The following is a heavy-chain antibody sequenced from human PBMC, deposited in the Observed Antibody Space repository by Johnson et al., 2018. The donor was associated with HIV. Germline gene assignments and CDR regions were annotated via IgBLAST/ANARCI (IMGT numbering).Heavy chain of an antibody. J-gene: IGHJ3*02. V-gene: IGHV3-30*04. CDR3: ARSQGGGRILYYAFDI. D-gene: IGHD2-8*01. CDR1: GFTCSSYA. CDR2: ISYDGSNK. Sequence: QVQLVESGGGVVQPGRSLRLSCAASGFTCSSYAMHWVRQAPGKGLEWVAVISYDGSNKYYADSVKGRFTISRDNSKNTLYLQMNSLRDEDTALYYCARSQGGGRILYYAFDIWGQGTMVTVSP.